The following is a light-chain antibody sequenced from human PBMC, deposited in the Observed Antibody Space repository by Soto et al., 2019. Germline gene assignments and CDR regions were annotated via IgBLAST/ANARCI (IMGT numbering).Light chain of an antibody. J-gene: IGLJ2*01. CDR1: SSDVGGYNY. V-gene: IGLV2-14*01. Sequence: QSALTQPASVSGSPGQSITISCTGTSSDVGGYNYVSWYQQHPGKAPKLMIYDVSNRPSGVSNRFSGSKSGNTASLTTSGLQAADEADYYCSSYTSSSTLVVFGGGTKLTVL. CDR3: SSYTSSSTLVV. CDR2: DVS.